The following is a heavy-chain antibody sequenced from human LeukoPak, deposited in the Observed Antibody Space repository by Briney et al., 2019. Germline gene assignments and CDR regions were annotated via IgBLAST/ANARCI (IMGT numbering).Heavy chain of an antibody. CDR3: ARASGIAAAGTHDAFDI. Sequence: ASVKVSCKASGYTFTGYYMHWVRQALGQGLEWMGWINPNSGGTNYAQKFQGRFTMTRDTSISTAYMELSRLRSDDTAVYYCARASGIAAAGTHDAFDIWGQGTMVTVSS. V-gene: IGHV1-2*02. D-gene: IGHD6-13*01. J-gene: IGHJ3*02. CDR1: GYTFTGYY. CDR2: INPNSGGT.